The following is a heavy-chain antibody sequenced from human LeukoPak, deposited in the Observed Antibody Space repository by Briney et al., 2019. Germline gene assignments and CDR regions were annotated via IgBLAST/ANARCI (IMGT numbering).Heavy chain of an antibody. Sequence: SETLSLTCTVSGGSISSSSYYWGWIRQPPGKGLEWIGSIYYSGSAYYNPSLKSRVTISVDTSKNQFSLKLSSVTAADTAVYYCARPGARWLQADAFDIWGQGTMVTVSS. V-gene: IGHV4-39*07. CDR1: GGSISSSSYY. D-gene: IGHD5-24*01. CDR3: ARPGARWLQADAFDI. CDR2: IYYSGSA. J-gene: IGHJ3*02.